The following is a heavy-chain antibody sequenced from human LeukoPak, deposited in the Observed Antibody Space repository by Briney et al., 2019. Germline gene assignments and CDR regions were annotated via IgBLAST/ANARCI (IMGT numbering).Heavy chain of an antibody. D-gene: IGHD6-6*01. J-gene: IGHJ4*02. CDR1: GGSFSGYY. V-gene: IGHV4-34*01. CDR3: ARERIAADYFDY. Sequence: PSETLSLTCAVYGGSFSGYYWSWIRQPPGKGLEWIGEINHSGSTNYNPSLKSQVTISVDTSKNQFSLKLSSVTAADTAVYYCARERIAADYFDYWGQGTLVTVSS. CDR2: INHSGST.